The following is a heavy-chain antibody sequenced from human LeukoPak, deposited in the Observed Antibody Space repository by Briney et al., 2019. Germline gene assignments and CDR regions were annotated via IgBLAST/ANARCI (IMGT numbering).Heavy chain of an antibody. CDR3: ARERQDTILHSGAFDI. CDR2: IASDGSHT. Sequence: GRSLRLSCAASGFTFSTYFMHWVRQAPGKGLEWVADIASDGSHTFYVESVKGRFTISRDNSKNTLYLQMNSLRAEDTAVYFCARERQDTILHSGAFDIWAKGQWSPSLQ. V-gene: IGHV3-30-3*01. D-gene: IGHD2-21*01. J-gene: IGHJ3*02. CDR1: GFTFSTYF.